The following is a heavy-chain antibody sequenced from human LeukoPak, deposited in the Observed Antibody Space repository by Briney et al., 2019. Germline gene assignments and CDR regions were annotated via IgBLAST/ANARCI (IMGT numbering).Heavy chain of an antibody. V-gene: IGHV3-48*04. CDR1: GFTFSSYS. CDR3: ARDGGYAFRDAFDI. J-gene: IGHJ3*02. D-gene: IGHD5-12*01. Sequence: GGSLRLSCAASGFTFSSYSMNWVRQAPGKGLEWVSYISSSSSTTYYADSVKGRFTISRDNAKNSLYLQMNSLRAEDTAVYYCARDGGYAFRDAFDIWGQGTMVTVSS. CDR2: ISSSSSTT.